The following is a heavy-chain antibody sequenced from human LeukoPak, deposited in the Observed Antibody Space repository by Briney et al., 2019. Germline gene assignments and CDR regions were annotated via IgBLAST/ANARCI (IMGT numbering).Heavy chain of an antibody. CDR3: ARRSYYYGSSANGYGLDV. CDR2: IYYNGST. Sequence: PSETLSLTCTVSGGSISSSSYYWAWIRQPPGKGLGWIGSIYYNGSTYYHPSLKSRVTISIDTSKNQFSLKVSSVTAADTAEYYCARRSYYYGSSANGYGLDVWGQGTTVTVSS. V-gene: IGHV4-39*01. J-gene: IGHJ6*02. D-gene: IGHD3-22*01. CDR1: GGSISSSSYY.